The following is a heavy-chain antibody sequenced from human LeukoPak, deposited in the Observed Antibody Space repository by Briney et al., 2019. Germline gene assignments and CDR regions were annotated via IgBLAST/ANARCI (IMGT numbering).Heavy chain of an antibody. J-gene: IGHJ4*02. D-gene: IGHD4-17*01. CDR2: IYYDGST. CDR3: ARDLYGDDYFDY. CDR1: GGSISSYH. Sequence: PPETLSLTCTVSGGSISSYHWSWIRQPPGKGLEWIGYIYYDGSTDYNPSLKSRVTISVDTSKNKFSLKLSSVTAADTAVYYCARDLYGDDYFDYWGQGTLVTVSS. V-gene: IGHV4-59*01.